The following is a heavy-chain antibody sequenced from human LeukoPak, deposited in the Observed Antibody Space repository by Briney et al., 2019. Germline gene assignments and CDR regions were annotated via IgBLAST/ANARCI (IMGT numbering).Heavy chain of an antibody. D-gene: IGHD6-6*01. Sequence: GGSLRLSCEASGFTFSTFPMHWVRQTPDKGLEWVAVISDDGRDIYYADSVKGRFTISRDNSKNTLYLQMSSLSPEDTAVVYCARVGRVSIYPSYMDVWGKGTTVTVSS. V-gene: IGHV3-30*04. CDR2: ISDDGRDI. CDR1: GFTFSTFP. J-gene: IGHJ6*03. CDR3: ARVGRVSIYPSYMDV.